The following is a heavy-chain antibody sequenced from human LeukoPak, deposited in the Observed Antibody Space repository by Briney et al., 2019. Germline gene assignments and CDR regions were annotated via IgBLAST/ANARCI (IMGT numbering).Heavy chain of an antibody. CDR3: AKAISEYGGYDHYFDS. D-gene: IGHD5-12*01. CDR1: GFTFSSYS. J-gene: IGHJ4*02. Sequence: GGSLRLSCAASGFTFSSYSMNWVRQAPGKGLEWVSSISSSSTYIYYADSVKGRFTIPRDNAKNSLYLQMSSLRAEDTAAYYCAKAISEYGGYDHYFDSWGQGTLVTVSS. V-gene: IGHV3-21*04. CDR2: ISSSSTYI.